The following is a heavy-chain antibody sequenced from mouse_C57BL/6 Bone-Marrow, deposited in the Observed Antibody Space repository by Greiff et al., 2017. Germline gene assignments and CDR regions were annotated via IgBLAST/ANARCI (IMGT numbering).Heavy chain of an antibody. D-gene: IGHD2-5*01. CDR2: IYPGSGST. Sequence: VQLQQSGAELVKPGASVKMSCKASGYTFTSYWITWVKQRPGQGLEWMGDIYPGSGSTNYNEKFKSKATLTVDTSSSTAYMQLSSLTSEDSAVYYCARPYYSNYWYFDVWGTGTTVTVSS. V-gene: IGHV1-55*01. CDR1: GYTFTSYW. J-gene: IGHJ1*03. CDR3: ARPYYSNYWYFDV.